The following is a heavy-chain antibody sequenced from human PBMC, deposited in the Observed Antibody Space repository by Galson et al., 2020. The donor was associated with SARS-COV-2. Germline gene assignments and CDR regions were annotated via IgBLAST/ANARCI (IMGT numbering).Heavy chain of an antibody. Sequence: SQTLSLTCTVSGYSISSGYYWGWIRQPPGKGLEWIGSIYHSGSTYYNPSLKSRVTILVDTSKNQFSLKLSSVTAADTAVYYCARDPQEADYWGQGTLVTVSS. V-gene: IGHV4-38-2*02. CDR3: ARDPQEADY. J-gene: IGHJ4*02. CDR2: IYHSGST. CDR1: GYSISSGYY.